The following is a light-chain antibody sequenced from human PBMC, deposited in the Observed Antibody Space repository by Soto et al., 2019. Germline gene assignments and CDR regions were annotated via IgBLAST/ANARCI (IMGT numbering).Light chain of an antibody. Sequence: EIVLTQSPDTLSLSPGQRATLSSRASQSVRSDYFAWYQQKPGQAPRVIIFGVSTRATGVPDRFSGSASGKDFTLTISRLEPEDFALYYCQQYGNSPLTFGGGTKVEIK. V-gene: IGKV3-20*01. J-gene: IGKJ4*01. CDR2: GVS. CDR1: QSVRSDY. CDR3: QQYGNSPLT.